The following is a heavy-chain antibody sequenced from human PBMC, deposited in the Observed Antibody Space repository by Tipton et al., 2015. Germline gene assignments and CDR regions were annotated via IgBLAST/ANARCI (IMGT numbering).Heavy chain of an antibody. V-gene: IGHV4-59*01. J-gene: IGHJ4*02. CDR3: VGGLSGYDPLDY. CDR1: GDSISRYY. D-gene: IGHD5-12*01. CDR2: MFYTGMT. Sequence: TLSLTCTVSGDSISRYYWNWIRQPPGKGLEWIGYMFYTGMTNYNPSLKSRVTMSVATSKNQFSLRLSSVTAADTAVYYCVGGLSGYDPLDYWGQGALVTVSS.